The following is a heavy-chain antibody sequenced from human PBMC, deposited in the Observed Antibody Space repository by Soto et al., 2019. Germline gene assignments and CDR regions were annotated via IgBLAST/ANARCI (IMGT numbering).Heavy chain of an antibody. J-gene: IGHJ5*02. CDR2: IYYSGST. Sequence: QVQLQESGPGLVKPSQTLSLTCTVSGGSISSGGYYWSWIRQHPGKGLEWIGYIYYSGSTYYNPHLKSRVTISVDTSKNQFSLKLSSVTAADTAVYYCARDKARTYYYDSSGYENWFDPWGQGTLVTVSS. CDR1: GGSISSGGYY. CDR3: ARDKARTYYYDSSGYENWFDP. D-gene: IGHD3-22*01. V-gene: IGHV4-31*03.